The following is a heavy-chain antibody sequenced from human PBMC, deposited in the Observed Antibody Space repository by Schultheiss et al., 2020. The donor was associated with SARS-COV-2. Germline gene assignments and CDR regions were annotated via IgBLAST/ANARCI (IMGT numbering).Heavy chain of an antibody. V-gene: IGHV5-51*01. D-gene: IGHD5-18*01. CDR3: ARRGTARVIEAFDI. CDR1: GYSFSSYW. J-gene: IGHJ3*02. Sequence: GESLKISCKGSGYSFSSYWIGWVRQMPGKGLEWMGIIFPIDSDTRYSPSFQGQVTISADMSIRTAYLQWSSLKASDTAMYYCARRGTARVIEAFDIWGQGTMVTVSS. CDR2: IFPIDSDT.